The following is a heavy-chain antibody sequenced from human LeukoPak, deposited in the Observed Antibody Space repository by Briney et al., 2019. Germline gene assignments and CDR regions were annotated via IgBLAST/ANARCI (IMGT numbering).Heavy chain of an antibody. CDR3: ARDPTGEWLMRYYFDY. Sequence: ASVKVSRKASGYTFTSYYMHWVRQAPGQGLEWMGIINPSGGSTSYAQKFQGRVTMTRDTSTSTVYMELSSLRSEDTAVYYCARDPTGEWLMRYYFDYWGQGTLVTVSS. D-gene: IGHD3-3*01. J-gene: IGHJ4*02. V-gene: IGHV1-46*01. CDR1: GYTFTSYY. CDR2: INPSGGST.